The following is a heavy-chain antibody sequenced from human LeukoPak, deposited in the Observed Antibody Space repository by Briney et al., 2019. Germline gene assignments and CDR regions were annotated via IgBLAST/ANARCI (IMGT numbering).Heavy chain of an antibody. Sequence: GESLKISCKGSGYRFTTQWIGWVRRMPGKGLEWMGIIYPSDSDTRYSPSFQGQVTISADKSISTAFLQWSSLKASDTAMYYCARLSGAVFDYWGQGTLVSVSS. D-gene: IGHD3-3*01. V-gene: IGHV5-51*01. J-gene: IGHJ4*02. CDR1: GYRFTTQW. CDR2: IYPSDSDT. CDR3: ARLSGAVFDY.